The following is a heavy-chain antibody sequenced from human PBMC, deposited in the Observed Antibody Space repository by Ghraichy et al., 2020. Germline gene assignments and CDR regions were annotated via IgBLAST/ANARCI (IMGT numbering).Heavy chain of an antibody. Sequence: LSLTCAASGFTFSDSAIHWVRQASGQGLEWVGRIRSKAYSYATVYAASVKGRFTFSRDDSKNTAYLQMNSLKTDDTAVYYCTRSPSSYGSGSYDWFDPWGQGTLVTVSS. V-gene: IGHV3-73*01. J-gene: IGHJ5*02. CDR2: IRSKAYSYAT. CDR1: GFTFSDSA. D-gene: IGHD3-10*01. CDR3: TRSPSSYGSGSYDWFDP.